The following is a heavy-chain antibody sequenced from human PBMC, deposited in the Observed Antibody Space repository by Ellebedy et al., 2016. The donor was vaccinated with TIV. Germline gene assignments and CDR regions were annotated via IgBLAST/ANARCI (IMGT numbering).Heavy chain of an antibody. Sequence: ASVKVSCXASGFTLTDYYMHWVRQAPGQGLEWMGWINPNNGGTNYAQKFQGRVTMTRDTSMNTAYIELSRLRSDDTAVYYCARDWDATGDRSDFDYWGQGTLVTVSS. V-gene: IGHV1-2*02. J-gene: IGHJ4*02. CDR2: INPNNGGT. CDR3: ARDWDATGDRSDFDY. D-gene: IGHD7-27*01. CDR1: GFTLTDYY.